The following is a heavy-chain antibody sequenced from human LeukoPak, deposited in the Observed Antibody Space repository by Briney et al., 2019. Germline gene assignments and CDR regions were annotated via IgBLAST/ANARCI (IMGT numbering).Heavy chain of an antibody. Sequence: PGGSLRLSCAASGFTFSTYGMHWVRQAPGQGLEWMGWINPNSGDTNYAQKFQGRVTMTRDTSISTAYMELTRLTSDDTAVYFCAKDSYVNSGYCYYWGQGTLVTISS. D-gene: IGHD3-22*01. CDR3: AKDSYVNSGYCYY. J-gene: IGHJ4*02. V-gene: IGHV1-2*02. CDR2: INPNSGDT. CDR1: GFTFSTYG.